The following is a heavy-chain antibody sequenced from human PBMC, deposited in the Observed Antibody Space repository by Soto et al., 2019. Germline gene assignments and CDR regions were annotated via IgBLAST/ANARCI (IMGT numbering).Heavy chain of an antibody. D-gene: IGHD3-16*01. CDR2: ISSSSTTI. J-gene: IGHJ5*02. CDR1: GFTVSSYS. V-gene: IGHV3-48*02. CDR3: ATYSYTNLNWFDP. Sequence: GGSLRLCCADSGFTVSSYSMNWVRQAPGKGLEWVSYISSSSTTIYYADSVKGRFTISRDNAKNSLYLLMNSLRDEDSALYYCATYSYTNLNWFDPWGQGTLVTVYS.